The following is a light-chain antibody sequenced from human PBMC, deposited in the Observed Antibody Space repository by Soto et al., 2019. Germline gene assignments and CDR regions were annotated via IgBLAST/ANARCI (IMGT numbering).Light chain of an antibody. Sequence: DIQMTQSPSSLSASVGDRVTITCRASQSISTYLNWYQQKPGKAPKLLIYAASSLQSGVPSRFNGSGSGTEFTLTISSLQPEDFATYYCQQSYSTPFTFGPGTKVDIK. CDR3: QQSYSTPFT. CDR1: QSISTY. CDR2: AAS. V-gene: IGKV1-39*01. J-gene: IGKJ3*01.